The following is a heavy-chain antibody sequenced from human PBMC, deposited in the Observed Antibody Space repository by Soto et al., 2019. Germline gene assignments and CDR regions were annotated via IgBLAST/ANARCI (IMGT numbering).Heavy chain of an antibody. J-gene: IGHJ4*02. CDR1: GGSVSSGSYY. Sequence: SETLSLTCTVSGGSVSSGSYYWSWIRQPPGKGPEWIGYIYYSGSTNYNPSLKSRVTISVDTSKNQFSLKLSSVTAADTAVYYCARWDDYGDYGSNYWGQGTLVTVSS. CDR2: IYYSGST. CDR3: ARWDDYGDYGSNY. V-gene: IGHV4-61*01. D-gene: IGHD4-17*01.